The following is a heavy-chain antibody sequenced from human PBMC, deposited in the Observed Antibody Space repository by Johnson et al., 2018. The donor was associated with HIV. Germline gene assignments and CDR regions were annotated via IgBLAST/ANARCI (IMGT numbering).Heavy chain of an antibody. D-gene: IGHD3-10*01. CDR3: ARVSLYGSGRLDI. J-gene: IGHJ3*02. CDR1: GFTFDDYD. Sequence: VQLVESGGGLVQPGRSLRLSCAASGFTFDDYDMHWVRQAPGKGLEWVSGISWNSGSIGYADSVKGRFTISRDNSKNTLYLQMGSLRAEDMAVYYCARVSLYGSGRLDIWGQGTMVTVSS. V-gene: IGHV3-9*03. CDR2: ISWNSGSI.